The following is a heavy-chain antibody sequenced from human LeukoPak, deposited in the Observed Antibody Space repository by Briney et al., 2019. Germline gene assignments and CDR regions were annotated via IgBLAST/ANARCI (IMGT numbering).Heavy chain of an antibody. CDR3: ARPDYYGSGSYGGVYFDY. J-gene: IGHJ4*02. CDR1: GYTFTGYY. V-gene: IGHV1-2*02. Sequence: ASVEVSCKASGYTFTGYYMHWVRQAPGQGLEWMGWINPNSGGTNYAQKFQGRVTMTRDTSISTAYMELSRLRSDDTAVYYCARPDYYGSGSYGGVYFDYWGQGTLVTVSS. CDR2: INPNSGGT. D-gene: IGHD3-10*01.